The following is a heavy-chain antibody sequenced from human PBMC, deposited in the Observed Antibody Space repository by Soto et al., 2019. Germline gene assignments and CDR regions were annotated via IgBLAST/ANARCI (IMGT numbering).Heavy chain of an antibody. D-gene: IGHD3-22*01. V-gene: IGHV3-66*01. CDR1: GFTVSSNY. J-gene: IGHJ4*02. CDR3: ARGWSGGYPVVFDY. Sequence: EVQLVESGGGLVQPGGSLRLSCAASGFTVSSNYMSWVRQAPGKGLEWVSVIYSGGSTYYADSVKGRFTISRDNSKNTLYLQMNSLRAEDTAVFYCARGWSGGYPVVFDYWGQGTLVTVSS. CDR2: IYSGGST.